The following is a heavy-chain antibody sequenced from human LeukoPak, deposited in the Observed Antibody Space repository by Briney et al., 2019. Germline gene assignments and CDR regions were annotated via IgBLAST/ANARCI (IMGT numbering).Heavy chain of an antibody. Sequence: GGSLRLSCAASGFTFSSYALHWVRQAPGKGLEWVAVISYDGYNKYYADSVKGRFTISRDNSKNTLYLQMNSLRAEDTAVYYRAKDLSYYYDSSGYHAFDCWGQGTLVTVSS. CDR2: ISYDGYNK. CDR1: GFTFSSYA. D-gene: IGHD3-22*01. CDR3: AKDLSYYYDSSGYHAFDC. V-gene: IGHV3-30-3*01. J-gene: IGHJ4*02.